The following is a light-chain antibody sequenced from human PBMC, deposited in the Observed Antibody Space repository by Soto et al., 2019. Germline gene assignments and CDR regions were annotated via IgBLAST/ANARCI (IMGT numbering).Light chain of an antibody. CDR2: GNS. Sequence: QSVLTPPPSVSGAPGQRVTISCTWSSSNIGAGYDVHWYHQLPGTSPKVLIYGNSNRPSGVPDRFSGSKSGTSASLAITGLQAEDEADYYCQSFDSSRRGYVFGTGTKVTVL. J-gene: IGLJ1*01. CDR1: SSNIGAGYD. V-gene: IGLV1-40*01. CDR3: QSFDSSRRGYV.